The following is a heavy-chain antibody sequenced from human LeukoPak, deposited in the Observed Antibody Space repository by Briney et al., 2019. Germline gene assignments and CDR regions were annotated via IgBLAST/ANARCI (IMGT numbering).Heavy chain of an antibody. CDR3: ARDGRLPAAIAYYYMDV. J-gene: IGHJ6*03. CDR2: INWNGGSI. V-gene: IGHV3-9*01. D-gene: IGHD2-2*02. CDR1: GFTFEDYA. Sequence: GGSLRLSCAASGFTFEDYAMHWVRQAPGKGLEWVSGINWNGGSIGYADSVKGRFTISRDNAKNTLYLQMNSLRAEDTAVYYCARDGRLPAAIAYYYMDVWGKGTTVTVSS.